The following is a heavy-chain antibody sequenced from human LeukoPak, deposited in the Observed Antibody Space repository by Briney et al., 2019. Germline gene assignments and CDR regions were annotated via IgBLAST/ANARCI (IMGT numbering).Heavy chain of an antibody. J-gene: IGHJ6*03. D-gene: IGHD3-16*01. Sequence: SETLSLTCTVSGGSISSYYWSWIRQPPGKGLEWIGYIYYSGSTNYKSSLKSRVTISVDTSKNQFSLKLSSVTAADTALYYCARNSALGGTAYYFYYYMDVWGKGTTVTVSS. V-gene: IGHV4-59*01. CDR2: IYYSGST. CDR1: GGSISSYY. CDR3: ARNSALGGTAYYFYYYMDV.